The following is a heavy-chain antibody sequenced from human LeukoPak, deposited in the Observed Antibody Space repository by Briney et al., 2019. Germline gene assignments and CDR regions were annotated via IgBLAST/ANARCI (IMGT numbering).Heavy chain of an antibody. CDR2: IYYSGST. CDR3: ARVPGGIAAAGLNWFDP. J-gene: IGHJ5*02. Sequence: SEPLSLTCTVSGGSISSYYWSWIRQPPGKGLEWIGYIYYSGSTNYNPSLKSRVTISVDTSKNQFSLKLSSVTAADTAVYYCARVPGGIAAAGLNWFDPWGQGTLVTVSS. V-gene: IGHV4-59*01. D-gene: IGHD6-13*01. CDR1: GGSISSYY.